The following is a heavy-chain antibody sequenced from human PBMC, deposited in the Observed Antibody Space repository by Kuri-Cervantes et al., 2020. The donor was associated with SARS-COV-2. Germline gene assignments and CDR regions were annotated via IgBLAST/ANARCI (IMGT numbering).Heavy chain of an antibody. V-gene: IGHV4-4*07. Sequence: SETLSLTCTVSGGSISSYYWSWIRQPAGKGLEWIGRIYTSGSTNYNPSLKSRVTMSVDTSNNHFSLRLNSVSAADTAVYYCARHRKIYDYWNGKGYFYYYMDVWGKGTTVTVSS. CDR2: IYTSGST. CDR1: GGSISSYY. J-gene: IGHJ6*03. D-gene: IGHD3-3*01. CDR3: ARHRKIYDYWNGKGYFYYYMDV.